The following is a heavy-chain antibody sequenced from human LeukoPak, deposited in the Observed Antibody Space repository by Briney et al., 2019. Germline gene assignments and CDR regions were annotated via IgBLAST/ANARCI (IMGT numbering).Heavy chain of an antibody. D-gene: IGHD6-13*01. V-gene: IGHV1-46*01. J-gene: IGHJ4*02. CDR2: INPSGGST. CDR3: ARGPIAAAAHEFDY. Sequence: ASVKVSCKASGGTFSNYAISWVRQAPGQGLEWMGIINPSGGSTSYAQKFQGRVTMTRDMSTSTVYMELSSLRSEDTAVYYCARGPIAAAAHEFDYWGQGTLVTVSS. CDR1: GGTFSNYA.